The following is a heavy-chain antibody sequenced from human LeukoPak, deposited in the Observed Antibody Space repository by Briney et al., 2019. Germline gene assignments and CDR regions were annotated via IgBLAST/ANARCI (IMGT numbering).Heavy chain of an antibody. J-gene: IGHJ3*02. V-gene: IGHV4-59*01. CDR1: GGSISSYY. Sequence: SETLSLTCTVSGGSISSYYWSWIRQPPVKGLEWIGYIYYSGSTNYNPSLKSRVTISVDTSKNQFSLKLSSVTAADTAVYYCARVLDSSGWSDAFDIWGQGTMVTVSS. CDR3: ARVLDSSGWSDAFDI. D-gene: IGHD6-19*01. CDR2: IYYSGST.